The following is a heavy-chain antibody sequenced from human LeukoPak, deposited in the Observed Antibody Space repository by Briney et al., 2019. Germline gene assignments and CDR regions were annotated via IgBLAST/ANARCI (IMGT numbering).Heavy chain of an antibody. D-gene: IGHD6-19*01. CDR2: IYYSGST. V-gene: IGHV4-59*08. J-gene: IGHJ4*02. CDR1: GGSISGYY. CDR3: ARLASSGWSHCDY. Sequence: SETLSLTCTVSGGSISGYYWSWIRQPPGKGPEWLGDIYYSGSTNYNPSLKSRVTISVDTPKNHFSLKMNSVTAADTAVYYCARLASSGWSHCDYWGQGTLVSVSS.